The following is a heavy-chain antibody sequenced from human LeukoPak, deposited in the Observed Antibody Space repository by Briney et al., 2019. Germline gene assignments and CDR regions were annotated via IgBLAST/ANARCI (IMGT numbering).Heavy chain of an antibody. Sequence: PGGSLRLSCAASGFTFSSYWMHWVRQAPGKGLVWVSRINSDGSSTSYADSVKGRFTISRDNAKNTLYLQMNSLRAEDTAVYYCARESPDIVLMVYALYYFDYWGQGTLVTVSS. CDR2: INSDGSST. D-gene: IGHD2-8*01. J-gene: IGHJ4*02. V-gene: IGHV3-74*01. CDR1: GFTFSSYW. CDR3: ARESPDIVLMVYALYYFDY.